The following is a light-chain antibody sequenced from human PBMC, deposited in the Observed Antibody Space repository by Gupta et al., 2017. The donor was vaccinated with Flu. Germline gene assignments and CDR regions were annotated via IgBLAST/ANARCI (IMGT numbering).Light chain of an antibody. CDR3: QTDHSAPPT. V-gene: IGKV1-27*01. CDR2: AAS. J-gene: IGKJ1*01. CDR1: QGIRNY. Sequence: GDRVTITCRASQGIRNYLGWYKQKPGKVPKLLIYAASTLQSGVSSRFSGSGSGTDFTLNISSLQPEDVASYYCQTDHSAPPTFGQGTKVEIK.